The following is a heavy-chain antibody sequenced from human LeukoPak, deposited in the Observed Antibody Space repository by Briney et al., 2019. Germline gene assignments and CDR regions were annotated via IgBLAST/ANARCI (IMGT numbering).Heavy chain of an antibody. CDR2: ISSSTNK. CDR1: GFTFSDYY. V-gene: IGHV3-69-1*01. J-gene: IGHJ4*02. CDR3: ARASWVSSTDAVR. Sequence: GGSLRLSCAASGFTFSDYYMNWVRQAPGKGPEWVSSISSSTNKNYADSVKGRFTLSSDSFRNTVYFQLNNLRVEDTAIYYCARASWVSSTDAVRWGQGTRVTVSS. D-gene: IGHD3-16*01.